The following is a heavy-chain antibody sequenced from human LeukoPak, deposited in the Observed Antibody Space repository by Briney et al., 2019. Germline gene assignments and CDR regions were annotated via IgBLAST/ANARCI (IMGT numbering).Heavy chain of an antibody. V-gene: IGHV4-34*01. CDR3: ARGPVRYCSSTSCYGFDS. Sequence: PSETLSLTCAVYGGSFSGYYWSWIRQPPGKGLEWIGEINHRGSTNYNPSLKSRVTISVDTSKNQFSLKLSSVTAADTAVYYCARGPVRYCSSTSCYGFDSWGQGTLVTVSS. D-gene: IGHD2-2*01. J-gene: IGHJ5*01. CDR1: GGSFSGYY. CDR2: INHRGST.